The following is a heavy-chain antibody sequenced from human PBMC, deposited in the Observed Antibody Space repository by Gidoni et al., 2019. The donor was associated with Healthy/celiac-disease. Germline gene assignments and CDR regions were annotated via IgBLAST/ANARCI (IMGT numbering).Heavy chain of an antibody. V-gene: IGHV4-34*01. Sequence: QVQLQQWGAGLLKPSETLSLTCAVYGGSFSGYYWSWIRHPPGKGLEWIGEINHTGSTNYNPSLKSRVTISVDTSKNQFSLKLSSVTAADTAVYYCARAETFDIWGQGTMVTVSS. J-gene: IGHJ3*02. CDR1: GGSFSGYY. CDR3: ARAETFDI. CDR2: INHTGST.